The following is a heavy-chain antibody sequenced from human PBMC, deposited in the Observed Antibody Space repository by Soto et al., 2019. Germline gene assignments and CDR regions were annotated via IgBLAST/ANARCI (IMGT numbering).Heavy chain of an antibody. CDR1: GFTFSSYW. J-gene: IGHJ4*02. CDR2: INSDGSST. V-gene: IGHV3-74*01. CDR3: AAGRVVVAATDDY. D-gene: IGHD2-15*01. Sequence: PGGSLRLSCAASGFTFSSYWMHWVRQAPGKGLVWVSRINSDGSSTSYADSVKGRFTISRDNAKNTLYLQMNSLRAEDTAVYYCAAGRVVVAATDDYWGQGTLVTVSS.